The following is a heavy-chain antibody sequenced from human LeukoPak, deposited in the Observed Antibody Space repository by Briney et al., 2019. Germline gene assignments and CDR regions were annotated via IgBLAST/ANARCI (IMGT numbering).Heavy chain of an antibody. Sequence: PGGSLRLSCAASGFTFSSYAMSWVRQAPGKGLEWVSAISGSGGSTYYADSVKGRFTISRDNSKNTLYLQMNSLRAEDTAVYYCAKECVPITMVLRREAYFDYWGQGTLVTVSS. CDR2: ISGSGGST. CDR1: GFTFSSYA. V-gene: IGHV3-23*01. CDR3: AKECVPITMVLRREAYFDY. D-gene: IGHD3-10*01. J-gene: IGHJ4*02.